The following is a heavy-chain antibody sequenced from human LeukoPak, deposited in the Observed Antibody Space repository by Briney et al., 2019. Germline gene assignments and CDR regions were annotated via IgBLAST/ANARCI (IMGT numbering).Heavy chain of an antibody. CDR3: ANVRATKSHYFDY. V-gene: IGHV3-23*01. Sequence: PGGSLRLSCAASGFTFDDYAMHWVRQAPGKGLEWVSGISGSGGSTYYADSVKGRFTISRDNSKNTLYLQMNSLRAEDTAVYYCANVRATKSHYFDYWGQGTLVTVSS. J-gene: IGHJ4*02. CDR1: GFTFDDYA. D-gene: IGHD1-26*01. CDR2: ISGSGGST.